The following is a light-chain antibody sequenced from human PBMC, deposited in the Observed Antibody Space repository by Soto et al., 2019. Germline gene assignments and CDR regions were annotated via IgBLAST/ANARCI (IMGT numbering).Light chain of an antibody. CDR1: SSNIGSNI. CDR3: AAWDDSLNGYV. Sequence: QSVLSQPPSASETPGQRVTISCSGSSSNIGSNIVNWYQHVPESAPKILIYTNDQRPSGVPDRFSGAKSGTSASLAISGLQSDDEADYYCAAWDDSLNGYVFGTGTKVTVL. CDR2: TND. J-gene: IGLJ1*01. V-gene: IGLV1-44*01.